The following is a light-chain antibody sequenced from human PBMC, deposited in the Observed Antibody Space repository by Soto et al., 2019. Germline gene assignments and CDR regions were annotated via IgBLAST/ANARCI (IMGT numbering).Light chain of an antibody. J-gene: IGKJ1*01. CDR1: RQISNNY. V-gene: IGKV3-20*01. CDR2: DAS. Sequence: IVCTPSAGSESLLPGAPATLSCSSTRQISNNYLAWYQQKPGQAPRLLIYDASTRATGIPARFSGSGSGTDFTLTISSLQPEDFAVYYCQQYNSSGTFGQGTKVDIK. CDR3: QQYNSSGT.